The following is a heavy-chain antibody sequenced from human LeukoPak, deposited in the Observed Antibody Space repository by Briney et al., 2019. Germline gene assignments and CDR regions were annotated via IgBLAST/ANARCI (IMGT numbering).Heavy chain of an antibody. CDR3: ARARYDSSGYYLHAFDI. Sequence: PGGSLRLSCAASGFTFSSYAMHWVRQAPGKGLEWVAVISYDGSNKYYADSVKGRFTISRDNSKNTLYLQMSSLRAEDTAVYYCARARYDSSGYYLHAFDIWGQGTMVTVSS. V-gene: IGHV3-30*04. J-gene: IGHJ3*02. D-gene: IGHD3-22*01. CDR1: GFTFSSYA. CDR2: ISYDGSNK.